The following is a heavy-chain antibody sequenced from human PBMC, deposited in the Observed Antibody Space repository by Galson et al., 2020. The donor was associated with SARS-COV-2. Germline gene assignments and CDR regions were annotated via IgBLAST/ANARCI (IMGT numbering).Heavy chain of an antibody. J-gene: IGHJ4*02. D-gene: IGHD3-10*01. CDR2: IYYSRST. CDR1: GESISSGDYY. V-gene: IGHV4-30-4*01. CDR3: ARLLWRHYYFDF. Sequence: SETLSLTCTVSGESISSGDYYWSWIRQPPGQGLEWIGFIYYSRSTHYTPSLRSRVTMSVDTSKNQFSLRLSSVTAPDSAVYYCARLLWRHYYFDFWGQGALVTVSS.